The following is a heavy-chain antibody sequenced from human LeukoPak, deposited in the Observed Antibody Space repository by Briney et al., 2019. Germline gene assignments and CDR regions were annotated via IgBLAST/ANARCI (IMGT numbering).Heavy chain of an antibody. CDR2: INHNGNVN. CDR1: GFTFSSYW. D-gene: IGHD3-16*01. V-gene: IGHV3-7*03. Sequence: HAGGSLRLSCAASGFTFSSYWMNWARQAPGKGLEWVASINHNGNVNYYVDSVKGRFTISRDNAKNSLYLQMSNLRAEDTAVYFCARGGGLDVWGQGVTVTVSS. J-gene: IGHJ6*02. CDR3: ARGGGLDV.